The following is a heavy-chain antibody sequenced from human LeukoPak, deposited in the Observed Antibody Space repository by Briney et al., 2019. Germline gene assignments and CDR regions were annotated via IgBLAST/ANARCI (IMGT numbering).Heavy chain of an antibody. CDR1: GFTFDDYG. D-gene: IGHD3-16*01. V-gene: IGHV3-20*04. CDR3: ARGFRGDFDY. Sequence: PGGSLRLSCAASGFTFDDYGMSWVRQAPGKGLEWVSGINWNGGRTGYADSVKGQFTISRDNAKNSLYLQVNSLRAEDTALYYCARGFRGDFDYWGQGTLVTVSS. J-gene: IGHJ4*02. CDR2: INWNGGRT.